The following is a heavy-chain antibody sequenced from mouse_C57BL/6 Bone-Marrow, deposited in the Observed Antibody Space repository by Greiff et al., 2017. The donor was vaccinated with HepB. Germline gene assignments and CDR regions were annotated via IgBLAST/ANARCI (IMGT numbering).Heavy chain of an antibody. CDR1: GFTFSNYW. CDR2: IRLKSDNYAT. J-gene: IGHJ4*01. D-gene: IGHD1-1*01. V-gene: IGHV6-3*01. Sequence: EVQGVESGGGLVQPGGSMKLSCVASGFTFSNYWMNWVRQSPEKGLEWVAQIRLKSDNYATHYAESVKGRFTISRDDSKSSVYLQMNNLRAEDTGIYYCTGITTVVWVDYWGQGTSVTVSS. CDR3: TGITTVVWVDY.